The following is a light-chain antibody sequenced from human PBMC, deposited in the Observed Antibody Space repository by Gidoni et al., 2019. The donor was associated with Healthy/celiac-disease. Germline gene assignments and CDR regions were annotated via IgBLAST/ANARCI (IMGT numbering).Light chain of an antibody. CDR2: EGS. V-gene: IGLV2-23*03. CDR1: SSDVGGYNL. Sequence: QSALTQPASVSGSPGQSITISCTGTSSDVGGYNLVSWYQQHPGKAPKLMLYEGSKRPSGVSNRFSGSKSGNTASLTISGLQAEDEADYYCCSYAGSSTVFGTGTKVTVL. CDR3: CSYAGSSTV. J-gene: IGLJ1*01.